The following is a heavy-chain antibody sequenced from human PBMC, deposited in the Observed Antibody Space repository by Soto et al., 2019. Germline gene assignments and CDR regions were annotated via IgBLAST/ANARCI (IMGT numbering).Heavy chain of an antibody. CDR3: ARHLPRYCSGGSCWDYYYYYMDV. Sequence: PSETLSLTCTVSGCSISSYYWSWIRPPPGRGLEWIGYIYYSGSTNYNPSLKSRVTISVDTSKNQFSLKLSSVTAADTAVYYCARHLPRYCSGGSCWDYYYYYMDVWGKGTTVTVSS. CDR2: IYYSGST. CDR1: GCSISSYY. J-gene: IGHJ6*03. V-gene: IGHV4-59*08. D-gene: IGHD2-15*01.